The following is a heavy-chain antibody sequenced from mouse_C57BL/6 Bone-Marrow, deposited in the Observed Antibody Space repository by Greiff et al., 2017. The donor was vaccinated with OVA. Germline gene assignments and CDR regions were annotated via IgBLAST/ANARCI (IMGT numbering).Heavy chain of an antibody. Sequence: QVQLQQSGAELVKPGASVKMSCKASGYTFTTYPIEWMKQNHGKSLEWIGNFHPYNDDTKYNEKFKGKATLTVEKSSSTVYLELSRLTSDDSAVYYCARRRYYGSPLPWYFDVWGTGTTVTVSS. J-gene: IGHJ1*03. CDR3: ARRRYYGSPLPWYFDV. V-gene: IGHV1-47*01. CDR2: FHPYNDDT. CDR1: GYTFTTYP. D-gene: IGHD1-1*01.